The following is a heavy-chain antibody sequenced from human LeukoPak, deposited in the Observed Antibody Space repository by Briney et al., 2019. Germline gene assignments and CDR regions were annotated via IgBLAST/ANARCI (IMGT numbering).Heavy chain of an antibody. J-gene: IGHJ4*02. CDR1: GGSFSGYY. D-gene: IGHD3-22*01. Sequence: PSETLSLTCAVYGGSFSGYYWSWIRQPPGKGLEWVSAISGSGGSTYYADSVKGRFTTSRDNSKNTLYLQMNSLRAEDTAVYYCARRGYDSSGYYPYYFDYWGQGTLVTVSS. V-gene: IGHV3-23*01. CDR3: ARRGYDSSGYYPYYFDY. CDR2: ISGSGGST.